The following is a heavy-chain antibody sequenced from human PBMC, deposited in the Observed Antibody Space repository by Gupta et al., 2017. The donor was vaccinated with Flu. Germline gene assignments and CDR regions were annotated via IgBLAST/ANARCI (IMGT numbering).Heavy chain of an antibody. CDR1: GFTFSNTW. D-gene: IGHD3-10*01. CDR3: TEWVVRGVIIRNWFDP. V-gene: IGHV3-15*01. J-gene: IGHJ5*02. Sequence: EVQLVESGGGLVKPGGSLRLSCAASGFTFSNTWMIWVRQAPGKGLEWVGLIKTKTDGETTDYAAPVKGRFTISRDDSKNTLYLQMNSLKTEDTAVYYCTEWVVRGVIIRNWFDPWGQGTLVTVSS. CDR2: IKTKTDGETT.